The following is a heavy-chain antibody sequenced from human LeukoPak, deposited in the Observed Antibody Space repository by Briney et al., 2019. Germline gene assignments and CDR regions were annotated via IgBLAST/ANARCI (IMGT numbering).Heavy chain of an antibody. V-gene: IGHV4-59*01. D-gene: IGHD6-6*01. CDR1: GFTFSDYY. CDR2: IYYSGST. CDR3: ARGLSDSSSHYYYYYYMDV. J-gene: IGHJ6*03. Sequence: PGGSLRLSCAASGFTFSDYYMSWIRQAPGKGLEWIGYIYYSGSTNYNPSLKSRVTISVDTSKNQFSLKLSSVTAADTAVYYCARGLSDSSSHYYYYYYMDVWGKGTTVTVSS.